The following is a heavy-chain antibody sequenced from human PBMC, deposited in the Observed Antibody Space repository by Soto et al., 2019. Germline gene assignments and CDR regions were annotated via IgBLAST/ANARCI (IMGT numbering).Heavy chain of an antibody. V-gene: IGHV3-23*01. CDR2: ISGSGGST. D-gene: IGHD3-10*01. CDR1: GFTFSSYA. CDR3: AKSFGDDPWGWYFDL. Sequence: PGGSLRLSCAASGFTFSSYAMSWVRQAPGKGLEWVSAISGSGGSTYCADSVKGRFTISRDNSKSTLYLQMNSLRAEDTAVYYCAKSFGDDPWGWYFDLWGRGTLVTVSS. J-gene: IGHJ2*01.